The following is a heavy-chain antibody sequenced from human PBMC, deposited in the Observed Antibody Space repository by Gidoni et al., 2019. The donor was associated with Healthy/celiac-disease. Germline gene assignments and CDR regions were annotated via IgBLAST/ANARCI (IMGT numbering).Heavy chain of an antibody. D-gene: IGHD3-3*01. CDR1: GYSFTSYW. Sequence: EVQLVQSGAEVKKPGESLRISCKGSGYSFTSYWISWVRQMPGKGLEWMGRIDPSDSYTNYSPSFQGHVTISADKSISTAYLQWSSLKASDTAMYYCATAFFGVAPSYYYGMDVWGQGTTVTVSS. J-gene: IGHJ6*02. CDR3: ATAFFGVAPSYYYGMDV. V-gene: IGHV5-10-1*03. CDR2: IDPSDSYT.